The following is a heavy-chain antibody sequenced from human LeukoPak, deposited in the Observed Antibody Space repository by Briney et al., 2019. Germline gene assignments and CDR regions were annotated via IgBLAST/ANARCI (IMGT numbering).Heavy chain of an antibody. J-gene: IGHJ4*02. CDR2: ISWNSGSI. D-gene: IGHD3-22*01. V-gene: IGHV3-9*01. Sequence: GGSLRLSCAASGFTFDDYAMHWVRQAPGKGLGWVSGISWNSGSIGYADSVKGRFTISRDNAKNSLYLQMNSLRAEDTALYYCAKEGGRMGSGYYAYSDYWGQGTLVTVSS. CDR3: AKEGGRMGSGYYAYSDY. CDR1: GFTFDDYA.